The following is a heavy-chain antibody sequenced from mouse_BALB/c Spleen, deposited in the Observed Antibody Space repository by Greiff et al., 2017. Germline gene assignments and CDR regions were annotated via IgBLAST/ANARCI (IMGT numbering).Heavy chain of an antibody. Sequence: VQLQQSGPELVKPGASVKISCKASGYAFSSSWMNWVKQRPGQGLEWIGRIYPGDGDTNYNGKFKGKATLTADKSSSTAYMQLSSLTSVDSAVYFCASGDGNYYFDYWGQGTTLTVSS. D-gene: IGHD2-1*01. CDR2: IYPGDGDT. J-gene: IGHJ2*01. CDR3: ASGDGNYYFDY. CDR1: GYAFSSSW. V-gene: IGHV1-82*01.